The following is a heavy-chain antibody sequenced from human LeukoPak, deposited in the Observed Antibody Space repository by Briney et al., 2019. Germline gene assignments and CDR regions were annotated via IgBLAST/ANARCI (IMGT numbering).Heavy chain of an antibody. V-gene: IGHV3-74*01. D-gene: IGHD1-20*01. CDR3: ARVPLIAGTRVDY. J-gene: IGHJ4*02. Sequence: GGSLRLSCAGSGITFSSYWMHWVRQAPGKGLVWVSRINSDGSSTTYADFLKGRFTISRDNAKSTLYLQMNSLRAEDTAVYYCARVPLIAGTRVDYWGQGALVTVSS. CDR1: GITFSSYW. CDR2: INSDGSST.